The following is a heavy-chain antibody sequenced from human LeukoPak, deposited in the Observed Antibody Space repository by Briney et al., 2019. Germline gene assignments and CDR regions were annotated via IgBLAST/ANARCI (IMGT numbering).Heavy chain of an antibody. CDR2: IGSDGST. CDR1: GFDFSGYA. J-gene: IGHJ5*02. Sequence: PGGSLRLSCAASGFDFSGYAMSWVRQAPGKGLEWVAGIGSDGSTHHAGSVKGRFAISRDNSKSTVYLQMNSLRAEDTALYYCGKGGAINGWYWFDPWGPGTPVTVSS. V-gene: IGHV3-23*01. D-gene: IGHD6-19*01. CDR3: GKGGAINGWYWFDP.